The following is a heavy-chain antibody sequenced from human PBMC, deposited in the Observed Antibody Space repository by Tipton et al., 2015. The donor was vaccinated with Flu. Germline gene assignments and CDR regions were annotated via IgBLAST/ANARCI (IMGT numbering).Heavy chain of an antibody. CDR2: IWYDGSNK. J-gene: IGHJ4*02. CDR1: GFTFSSYG. V-gene: IGHV3-33*01. Sequence: QVQLVQSGGGVVQPGRSLRLSCAASGFTFSSYGMHWVRQAPGKGLEWVAVIWYDGSNKYYADSVKGRFTISRDNYKNTLYLQMNSLRAEDTAVYYCARELVGSSTYYFDYWGQGTLVTVSS. D-gene: IGHD3-10*01. CDR3: ARELVGSSTYYFDY.